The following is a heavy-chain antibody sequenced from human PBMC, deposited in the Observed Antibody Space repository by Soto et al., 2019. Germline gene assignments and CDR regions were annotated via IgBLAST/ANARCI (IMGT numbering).Heavy chain of an antibody. V-gene: IGHV3-48*01. CDR1: GFTFSSYS. Sequence: GGSLRLSCAASGFTFSSYSMNWVRQAPGKGLEWVSYISSSSSTIYYADSVKGRFTISRDNAKNSLYLQMNSLRAEDTAVYYCARDRPGYSTSSSYYYYMDVRGKGPMVTVSS. D-gene: IGHD6-6*01. CDR3: ARDRPGYSTSSSYYYYMDV. J-gene: IGHJ6*03. CDR2: ISSSSSTI.